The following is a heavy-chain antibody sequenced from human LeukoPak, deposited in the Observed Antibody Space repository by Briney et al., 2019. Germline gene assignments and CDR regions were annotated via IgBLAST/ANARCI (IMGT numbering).Heavy chain of an antibody. CDR3: AREMITNRGGYDS. Sequence: GSLRLSCADSRFTFSSYEMNWVRQPPGKGLEWIGEISRSGYTNSNPSLKSRVTMSVDTSKNQFSLNLNTVTAADTAVYYCAREMITNRGGYDSWGQGTLVTVSS. J-gene: IGHJ4*02. CDR2: ISRSGYT. D-gene: IGHD3-16*01. V-gene: IGHV4-34*01. CDR1: RFTFSSYE.